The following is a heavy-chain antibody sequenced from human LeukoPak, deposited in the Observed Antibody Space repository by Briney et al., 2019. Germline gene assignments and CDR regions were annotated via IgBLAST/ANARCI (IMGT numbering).Heavy chain of an antibody. CDR2: ICISEST. Sequence: PSETLSLTCTVTGGSVSGFCWIWMRQPAGKGLEWIGRICISESTNYNPSLESRVTMSEDTSQNQFSLRLTSVTAADTAVYYCARIRRDSGDWYADDYWGQGTLVTVSS. CDR1: GGSVSGFC. D-gene: IGHD6-19*01. CDR3: ARIRRDSGDWYADDY. V-gene: IGHV4-4*07. J-gene: IGHJ4*02.